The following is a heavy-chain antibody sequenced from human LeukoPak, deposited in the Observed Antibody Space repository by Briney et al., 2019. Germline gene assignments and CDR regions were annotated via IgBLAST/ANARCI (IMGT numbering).Heavy chain of an antibody. CDR2: IYYSGST. V-gene: IGHV4-61*08. CDR1: GGSISSGGYY. CDR3: ARVVAGRRFDP. Sequence: SETLSLTCTVSGGSISSGGYYWSWIRQPPGKGLEWIGYIYYSGSTNYNPSLKSRVTISVDTSKNQFSLKVNSVTAADTAVYYCARVVAGRRFDPWGQGTLVTVSS. J-gene: IGHJ5*02. D-gene: IGHD6-19*01.